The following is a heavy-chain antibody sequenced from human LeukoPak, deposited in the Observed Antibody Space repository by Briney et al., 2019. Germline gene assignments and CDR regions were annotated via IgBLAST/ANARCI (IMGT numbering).Heavy chain of an antibody. D-gene: IGHD3-22*01. CDR1: EFTFSSYW. J-gene: IGHJ4*02. CDR2: INSDGRTT. CDR3: AREGYYDSSGYPIRFSY. V-gene: IGHV3-74*01. Sequence: GGPLRFSCEASEFTFSSYWMHWVRQAPGKGLVWVSRINSDGRTTIYADSVKGRFTISGDNAKNTLYLQMNSLSAEDTAVYYCAREGYYDSSGYPIRFSYWGQGTLVTVSS.